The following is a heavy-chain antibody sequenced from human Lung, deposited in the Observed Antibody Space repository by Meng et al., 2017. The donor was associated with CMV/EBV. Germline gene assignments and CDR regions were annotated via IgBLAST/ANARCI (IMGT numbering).Heavy chain of an antibody. Sequence: ASGLTFNPAGLNWVRRAAGKGVGWVGRIKRLNAGGPSDYAAPVKGRFPISRDDSKNTLYLHMNSLKTEDTAGYYCTTEFTRGYWGQGTLVTSPQ. V-gene: IGHV3-15*01. D-gene: IGHD3-10*01. CDR1: GLTFNPAG. J-gene: IGHJ4*02. CDR2: IKRLNAGGPS. CDR3: TTEFTRGY.